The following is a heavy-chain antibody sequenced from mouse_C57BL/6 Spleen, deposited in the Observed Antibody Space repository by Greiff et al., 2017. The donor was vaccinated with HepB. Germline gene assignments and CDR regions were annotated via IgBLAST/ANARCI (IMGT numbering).Heavy chain of an antibody. D-gene: IGHD2-3*01. CDR1: GYTFTSYW. CDR2: IDPSDSYT. J-gene: IGHJ2*01. Sequence: VQLQQSGAELVKPGASVKLSCKASGYTFTSYWMQWVKQRPGQGLEWIGEIDPSDSYTNYNQKFKGKATLTVDTSSSTAYMQLSSLTSEDSAVYYCARSGYYNFDYWGQGTTLTVSS. CDR3: ARSGYYNFDY. V-gene: IGHV1-50*01.